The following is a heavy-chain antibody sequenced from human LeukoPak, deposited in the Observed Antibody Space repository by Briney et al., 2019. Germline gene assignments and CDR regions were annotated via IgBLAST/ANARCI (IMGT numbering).Heavy chain of an antibody. V-gene: IGHV4-34*01. CDR3: ATRRRRAPPNYYYYGMDV. CDR1: GGSFSGYY. D-gene: IGHD6-25*01. J-gene: IGHJ6*04. Sequence: SETLSLTCAVYGGSFSGYYWSWIRQPPGKGLEWVGEINHSGSTNYNPSLKSRVTISVDTSKNQFSLKLSSVTAADTAVYYCATRRRRAPPNYYYYGMDVWGKGTTVTVSS. CDR2: INHSGST.